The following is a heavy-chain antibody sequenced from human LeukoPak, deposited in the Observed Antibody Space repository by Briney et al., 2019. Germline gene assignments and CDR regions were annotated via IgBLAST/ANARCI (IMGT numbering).Heavy chain of an antibody. CDR2: MYHSGST. J-gene: IGHJ4*02. CDR3: ARDQQAYYYFWSCYYNFDY. V-gene: IGHV4-38-2*02. Sequence: SEILSLTCAVSGDSISSGYYWGWIRQPPGKGLEWIGSMYHSGSTYYNPSLKSRVTISVDTSKNQFSLKLSSVTAADTAVYYCARDQQAYYYFWSCYYNFDYWGQGTLVTVSS. CDR1: GDSISSGYY. D-gene: IGHD3-3*01.